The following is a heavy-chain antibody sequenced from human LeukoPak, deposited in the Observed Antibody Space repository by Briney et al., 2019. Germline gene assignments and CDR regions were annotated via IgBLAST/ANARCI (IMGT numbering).Heavy chain of an antibody. Sequence: SETLSLTCTVSGYSISSGYYWGWIRQPPGKGLEWIGSITHSGIPYYSPSLKSRVTISLDTSKNQFSLKLTSVTAADTAVYYCTSLYSSSWYLGDYWGQGTLVTVSS. J-gene: IGHJ4*02. CDR1: GYSISSGYY. CDR2: ITHSGIP. CDR3: TSLYSSSWYLGDY. V-gene: IGHV4-38-2*02. D-gene: IGHD6-13*01.